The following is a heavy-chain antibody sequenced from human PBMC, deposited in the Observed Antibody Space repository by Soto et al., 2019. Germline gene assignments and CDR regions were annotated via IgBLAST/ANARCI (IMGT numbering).Heavy chain of an antibody. Sequence: QITLKESGPTLGKPTHTLTLTCIFSGLSLSTIGEAVLWIGQPPGKALEWFELIYWDDDKRYNPTLKTRLTSTKDTSKNQVVLTLTNLNPVDTAEYDFEHYVSNRHAGWFDHWGQGTLVTVSP. V-gene: IGHV2-5*02. CDR1: GLSLSTIGEA. CDR2: IYWDDDK. D-gene: IGHD3-10*02. J-gene: IGHJ5*02. CDR3: EHYVSNRHAGWFDH.